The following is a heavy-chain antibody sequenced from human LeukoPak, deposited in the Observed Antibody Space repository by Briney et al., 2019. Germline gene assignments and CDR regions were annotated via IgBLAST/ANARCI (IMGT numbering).Heavy chain of an antibody. V-gene: IGHV3-30*02. Sequence: GGSLRLSCATSGFTFSRYGMHWVRQAPGKGLEWVAFIQYDGANKYYTDSVKGRFTVSRDKSKNTLYLQMSSLITEDTAVYYCANTPYDSSSPSFDYWGPGTLVTVSS. CDR1: GFTFSRYG. J-gene: IGHJ4*02. D-gene: IGHD3-22*01. CDR3: ANTPYDSSSPSFDY. CDR2: IQYDGANK.